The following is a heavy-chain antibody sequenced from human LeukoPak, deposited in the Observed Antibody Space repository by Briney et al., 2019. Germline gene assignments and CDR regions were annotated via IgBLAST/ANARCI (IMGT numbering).Heavy chain of an antibody. D-gene: IGHD1-1*01. J-gene: IGHJ6*03. CDR3: ARGTYDWNDWSHYYYYYMDV. Sequence: SETLSLTCTVSGGSISSSSYYWGWIRQPPGKGLEWIGSIYYSGSTYYNPSLKSRVTISVDTSKNQFSLKLSSVTAADTAVYYCARGTYDWNDWSHYYYYYMDVWGKGTTVTISS. CDR2: IYYSGST. CDR1: GGSISSSSYY. V-gene: IGHV4-39*07.